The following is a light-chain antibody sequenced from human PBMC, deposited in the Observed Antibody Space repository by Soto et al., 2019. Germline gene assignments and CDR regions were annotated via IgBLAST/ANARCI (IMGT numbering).Light chain of an antibody. V-gene: IGKV3-20*01. J-gene: IGKJ1*01. CDR3: QQYGNSRGT. Sequence: DIVLTQSPGTLSLSPGDRATLSCRASQSVSTSYLAWYQQKPGQALRLLIYGASSRATGIPDRFSGSGSGTDFTLTISGLEPEDFAVYYCQQYGNSRGTFGQGTKVDSK. CDR1: QSVSTSY. CDR2: GAS.